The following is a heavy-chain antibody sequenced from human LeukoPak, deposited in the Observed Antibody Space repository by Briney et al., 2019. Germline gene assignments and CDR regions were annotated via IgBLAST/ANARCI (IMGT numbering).Heavy chain of an antibody. CDR3: ARGSVEITRVRGTSRYYHYYYMDV. Sequence: SETLSLTCAVYGGSFTGYYWSWLRQPPGKGLEWIGEIHPTGNTTYNPSLKSRVTLSGDTSKNQFSLNLTSVTAADTAVYYCARGSVEITRVRGTSRYYHYYYMDVWGRGTTVTVSS. J-gene: IGHJ6*03. CDR1: GGSFTGYY. D-gene: IGHD3-10*01. CDR2: IHPTGNT. V-gene: IGHV4-34*01.